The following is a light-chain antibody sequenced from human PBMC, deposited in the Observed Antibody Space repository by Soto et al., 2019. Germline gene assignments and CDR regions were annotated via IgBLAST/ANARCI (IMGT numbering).Light chain of an antibody. J-gene: IGKJ1*01. V-gene: IGKV3-20*01. Sequence: EIVLMQSPGTLSLSPGGGATLSCRASQSISSGYLAWFQQTPGQAPRLLIHGASSRATGIPDRFSGSGSGTDFTLTISRLEPEDFAVYYCQQYGSSPRTFGQGTKVEV. CDR3: QQYGSSPRT. CDR2: GAS. CDR1: QSISSGY.